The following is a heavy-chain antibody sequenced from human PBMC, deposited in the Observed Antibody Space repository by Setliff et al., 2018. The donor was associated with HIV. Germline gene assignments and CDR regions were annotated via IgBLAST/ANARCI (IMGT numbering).Heavy chain of an antibody. Sequence: ASVKVSCKASGYTFTNYFMHWVRQAPGEGLEWVGRVDPEDGKTRYAMKFQGSVTISADTSTDTTYLSLTSLRSQDTAVYYCATVRIVGATEFDYWGQGTAVTVSS. CDR3: ATVRIVGATEFDY. CDR1: GYTFTNYF. CDR2: VDPEDGKT. V-gene: IGHV1-69-2*01. D-gene: IGHD1-26*01. J-gene: IGHJ4*02.